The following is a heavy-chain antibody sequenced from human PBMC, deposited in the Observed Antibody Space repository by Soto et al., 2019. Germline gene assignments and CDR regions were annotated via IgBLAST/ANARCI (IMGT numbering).Heavy chain of an antibody. CDR2: ISGGGSII. CDR1: GFNFNTYA. CDR3: ARDSGGHTGYDSDGLDV. J-gene: IGHJ3*01. Sequence: EMKLVESGGGLAQPGGSLRLTCVASGFNFNTYAMNWVRQAPGKGLEWVSYISGGGSIINYADSVKGRFTISRDTTKNSLSLQMDSLRDEDTALYFCARDSGGHTGYDSDGLDVWGQGTVVTVSS. V-gene: IGHV3-48*02. D-gene: IGHD5-12*01.